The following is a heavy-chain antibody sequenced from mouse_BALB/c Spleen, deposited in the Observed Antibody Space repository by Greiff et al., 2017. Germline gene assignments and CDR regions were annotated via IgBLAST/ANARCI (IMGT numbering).Heavy chain of an antibody. D-gene: IGHD1-1*01. V-gene: IGHV1-69*02. CDR1: GYTFTSYW. J-gene: IGHJ3*01. CDR2: IYPSDSYT. Sequence: QVQLQQPGAELVRPGASVKLSCKASGYTFTSYWINWVKQRPGQGLEWIGNIYPSDSYTNYNQKFTDKATLTVDKSSSTAYMQLSSPTSEDSAVYYCTRSGCYYAWLAYWGQGTLVTVSA. CDR3: TRSGCYYAWLAY.